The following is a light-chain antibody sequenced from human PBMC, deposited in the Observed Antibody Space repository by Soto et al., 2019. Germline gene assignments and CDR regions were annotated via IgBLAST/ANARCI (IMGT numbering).Light chain of an antibody. CDR2: DAS. CDR1: QTIRTR. V-gene: IGKV1-5*01. Sequence: DIQMTQSPSPLSASVGDRVTITCRASQTIRTRLAWYQQKPGKAPKLLIYDASTLESGVPSRFGGSGSETDFTLTISGLQPDDFATYYCQQYTSFSRTFGQGTTVDI. J-gene: IGKJ1*01. CDR3: QQYTSFSRT.